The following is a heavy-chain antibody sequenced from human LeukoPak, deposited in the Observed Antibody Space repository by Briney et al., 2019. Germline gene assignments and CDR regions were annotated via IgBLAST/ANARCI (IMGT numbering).Heavy chain of an antibody. CDR2: INPNSGGT. Sequence: GASAKVSCKASGYTFTGYYMHWVRQAPGQGLEWMGWINPNSGGTNYAQKFQGRVTMTRDTSISTAYMELSRLRSDDTAVYYCARDSSGYDPKDWFDPWGQGTLVTVSS. CDR3: ARDSSGYDPKDWFDP. J-gene: IGHJ5*02. D-gene: IGHD5-12*01. CDR1: GYTFTGYY. V-gene: IGHV1-2*02.